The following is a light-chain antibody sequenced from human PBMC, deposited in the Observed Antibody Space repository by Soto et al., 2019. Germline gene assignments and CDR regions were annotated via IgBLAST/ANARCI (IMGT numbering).Light chain of an antibody. CDR1: SSNIGSNT. J-gene: IGLJ3*02. CDR3: VVWDDSLNRPV. V-gene: IGLV1-44*01. Sequence: QSVVTQPPSASGTPGQRVPISCSGSSSNIGSNTVNWYQQLPGTAPKLLIFNDNQRPSGVPDRFSGSKSGTSASLAISGLQSEDEADYYCVVWDDSLNRPVFGGGTKVTVL. CDR2: NDN.